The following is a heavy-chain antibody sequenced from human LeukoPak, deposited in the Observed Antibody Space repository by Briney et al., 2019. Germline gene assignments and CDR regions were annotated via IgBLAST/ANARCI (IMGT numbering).Heavy chain of an antibody. CDR2: IRYDGSNK. CDR1: GFTFSSYG. V-gene: IGHV3-30*02. Sequence: GGSLRLSCAASGFTFSSYGMHWVRQAPGKGLEWVAFIRYDGSNKYYADSVKGRFTISRDNSKNTLYLQMNSLRAEDTAVYYCARVCVVPAAITVYDAFDIWGQGTMVTVSS. D-gene: IGHD2-2*02. CDR3: ARVCVVPAAITVYDAFDI. J-gene: IGHJ3*02.